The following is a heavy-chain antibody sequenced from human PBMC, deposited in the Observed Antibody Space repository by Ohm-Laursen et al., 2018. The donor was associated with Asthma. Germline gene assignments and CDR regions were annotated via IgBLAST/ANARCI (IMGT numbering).Heavy chain of an antibody. Sequence: SLRLSCSASGFTFRSYAMHWVRQAPGKGLEWVAVGGSYYDGGLKYYADSVNGRFTVSRDDSKNALYLQMNSLRPDDTAVYYCARDVMEWYLPAFDFWGQGTLVTVSS. CDR2: GGSYYDGGLK. D-gene: IGHD3-3*01. CDR1: GFTFRSYA. CDR3: ARDVMEWYLPAFDF. V-gene: IGHV3-30-3*01. J-gene: IGHJ4*02.